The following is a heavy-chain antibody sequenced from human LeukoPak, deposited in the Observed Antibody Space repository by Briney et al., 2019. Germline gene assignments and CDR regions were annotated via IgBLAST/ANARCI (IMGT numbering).Heavy chain of an antibody. CDR2: IWYDGSNK. CDR3: ARDALTMVRVMDV. Sequence: GGSLRLSCAASGFTFSSYGMHWVRQAPGKGLEWVAVIWYDGSNKYYADSVKGRFTISRDNSKNTLYLQMNSLRAEDTAVYYCARDALTMVRVMDVWGQGTTVTVSS. J-gene: IGHJ6*02. CDR1: GFTFSSYG. V-gene: IGHV3-33*01. D-gene: IGHD3-10*01.